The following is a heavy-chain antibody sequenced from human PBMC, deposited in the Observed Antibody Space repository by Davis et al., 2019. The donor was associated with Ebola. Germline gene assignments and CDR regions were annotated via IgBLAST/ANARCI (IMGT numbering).Heavy chain of an antibody. CDR1: GFALSSHW. J-gene: IGHJ5*01. D-gene: IGHD6-19*01. V-gene: IGHV3-23*01. CDR3: ARAPSGWFDY. Sequence: PGGSLRLSCVASGFALSSHWMTWVRQAPGKGLEWVSAISGSGGSTYYADSVKGRFTISRDNSKNTLFLQMNSLRVEDTAVYYCARAPSGWFDYWGQGTLVTVSS. CDR2: ISGSGGST.